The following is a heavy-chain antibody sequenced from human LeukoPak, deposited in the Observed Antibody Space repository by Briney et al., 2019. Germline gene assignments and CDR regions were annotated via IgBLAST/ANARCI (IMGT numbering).Heavy chain of an antibody. CDR1: GGSISSSSYY. J-gene: IGHJ4*02. D-gene: IGHD3/OR15-3a*01. V-gene: IGHV4-39*01. CDR3: AFSWTKTKTLDY. CDR2: IYYSGST. Sequence: PSETLSLTCTVSGGSISSSSYYWGWIRRPPGKGLEWIGSIYYSGSTYYNPSLKSRVTISVDTSKNQFSLKLSSVTAADTAVYYCAFSWTKTKTLDYWGQGTLSPSPQ.